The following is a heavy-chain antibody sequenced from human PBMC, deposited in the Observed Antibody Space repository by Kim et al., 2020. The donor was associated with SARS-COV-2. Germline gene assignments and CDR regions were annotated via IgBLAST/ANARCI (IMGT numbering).Heavy chain of an antibody. Sequence: GGPLRLSCAASGFTFSDYWMHWVRRAPGKGLLWVSRISDDGSSPSYADSVKGRFTISRDNAKNTLYLQVNSLRADDTAVYYCVRGGPRYCSGDSCYAGEYWGQGTLVTVSS. CDR1: GFTFSDYW. J-gene: IGHJ4*02. D-gene: IGHD2-15*01. V-gene: IGHV3-74*01. CDR2: ISDDGSSP. CDR3: VRGGPRYCSGDSCYAGEY.